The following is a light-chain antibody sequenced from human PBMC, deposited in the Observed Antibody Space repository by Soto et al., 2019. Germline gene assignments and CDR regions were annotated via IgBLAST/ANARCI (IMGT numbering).Light chain of an antibody. J-gene: IGKJ1*01. CDR3: QQYYTYPWT. CDR2: AAS. V-gene: IGKV1-8*01. Sequence: AIRIPQSPSSLSASTGDGVTITCRASQGVSNYLAWYQQKPGQAPKVLIHAASTLQGGVPSRFSGSGSGTDFTLTISGLQSDDFATYYCQQYYTYPWTFGQGTKVDIK. CDR1: QGVSNY.